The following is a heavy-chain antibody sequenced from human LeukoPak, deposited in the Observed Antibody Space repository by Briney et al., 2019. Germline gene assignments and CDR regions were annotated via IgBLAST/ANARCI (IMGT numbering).Heavy chain of an antibody. J-gene: IGHJ5*02. CDR2: ISSDSSYI. Sequence: GGSLRLSCAASGFTFSTYSMVWVRQAPGKGLEWVSSISSDSSYIYYADSVKGRFTISRDNAKNSLYLQMSSLRGEDTAVYYCARDSVGRSNWFDPWGQGTLVTVSS. CDR1: GFTFSTYS. V-gene: IGHV3-21*01. CDR3: ARDSVGRSNWFDP.